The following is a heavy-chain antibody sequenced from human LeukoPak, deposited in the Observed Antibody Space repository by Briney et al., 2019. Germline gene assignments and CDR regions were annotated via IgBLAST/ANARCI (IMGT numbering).Heavy chain of an antibody. CDR1: GYTFTSNY. J-gene: IGHJ4*02. D-gene: IGHD3-22*01. CDR3: ARVNYYDPQLEN. V-gene: IGHV1-46*01. Sequence: ASVKVSCKAFGYTFTSNYMHWVRQAPGQGPEWMGVISPSGGSTTYAQKFQGRVTLTRDMSTSTDYLELSSLRSEDTAVYYCARVNYYDPQLENWGQGTLVTVSS. CDR2: ISPSGGST.